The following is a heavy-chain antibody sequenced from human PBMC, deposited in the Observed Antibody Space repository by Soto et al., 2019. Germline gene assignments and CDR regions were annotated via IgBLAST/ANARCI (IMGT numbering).Heavy chain of an antibody. CDR3: AKDRFTSCGSYMDV. V-gene: IGHV3-43D*04. D-gene: IGHD2-2*01. Sequence: EVQLVESGGVVVQPGGSLRLSCAASGFTFDDYAMHWVRQAPGKGLEWVSLISWDGGSTYYADSVKGRFTISRDNSKNSLYLQMNSLGAEDTALYYCAKDRFTSCGSYMDVWGQGTTVTVSS. J-gene: IGHJ6*02. CDR1: GFTFDDYA. CDR2: ISWDGGST.